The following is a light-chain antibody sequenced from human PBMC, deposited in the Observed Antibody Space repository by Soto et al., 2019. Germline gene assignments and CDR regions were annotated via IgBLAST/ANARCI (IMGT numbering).Light chain of an antibody. J-gene: IGKJ1*01. Sequence: DLMMTQYPNSLPVTPGEPASISCRSSQSLLHSNGYNYLDWYLQKPGQSPQLLIYLGSNRASGVPDRFSGSGSGTDFTLKISRVEAEDVGVYYCMQALQTLWTFGQGTKVDIK. CDR1: QSLLHSNGYNY. CDR2: LGS. V-gene: IGKV2-28*01. CDR3: MQALQTLWT.